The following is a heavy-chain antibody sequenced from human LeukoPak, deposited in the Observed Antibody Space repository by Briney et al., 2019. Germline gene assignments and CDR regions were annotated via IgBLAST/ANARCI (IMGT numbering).Heavy chain of an antibody. CDR2: IKQDGSEK. J-gene: IGHJ3*02. V-gene: IGHV3-7*01. D-gene: IGHD3-22*01. Sequence: GGSLRLSCAASGFTFSSYWMSWVRQAPGKGMEWVANIKQDGSEKYYVDSVKGRFTISRDNAKNSLYLQMNSLRAEDTAVYYCARARIVDYYDSSGYYKNAFDIWGQGTMVTVSS. CDR3: ARARIVDYYDSSGYYKNAFDI. CDR1: GFTFSSYW.